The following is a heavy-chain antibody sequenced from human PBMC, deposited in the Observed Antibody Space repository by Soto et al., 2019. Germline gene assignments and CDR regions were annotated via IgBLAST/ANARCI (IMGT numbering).Heavy chain of an antibody. CDR2: IIPIFGTA. V-gene: IGHV1-69*13. J-gene: IGHJ3*02. Sequence: GASLKVSCKACGVTCSSYAMSWVRQAPGQGLEWMVGIIPIFGTANYAQKFQGRGTITADESTSTAYMELSSLRSEDTAVYYCARGATGAFDIWGQGTMVTVSS. CDR1: GVTCSSYA. CDR3: ARGATGAFDI.